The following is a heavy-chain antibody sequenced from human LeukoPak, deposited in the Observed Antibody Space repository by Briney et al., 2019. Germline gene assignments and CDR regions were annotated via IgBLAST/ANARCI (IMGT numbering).Heavy chain of an antibody. Sequence: SVTVSCKASGFTFTSSAVQWVRQARGQRLEWIGWIVVGSGNTNYAQKFQERVTITRDMSTSTAYMELSSLRSEDTAVYYCAADSGSYFDAFDIWGQGTMVTVSS. CDR3: AADSGSYFDAFDI. CDR2: IVVGSGNT. D-gene: IGHD1-26*01. J-gene: IGHJ3*02. CDR1: GFTFTSSA. V-gene: IGHV1-58*01.